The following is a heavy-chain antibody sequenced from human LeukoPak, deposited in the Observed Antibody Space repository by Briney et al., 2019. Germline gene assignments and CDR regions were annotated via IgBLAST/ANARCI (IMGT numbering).Heavy chain of an antibody. J-gene: IGHJ6*02. D-gene: IGHD2-2*01. CDR2: ISSSSSYI. CDR1: GFTFSSYS. Sequence: GGSLRLSCAASGFTFSSYSMNWVRQAPGKGLEWVSSISSSSSYIYYADSVKGRFTISGDNAKNSLYLQMNSLRSEDTAVYYCASKYCSSTSCRYYYYYGMDVWGQGTTVTVSS. V-gene: IGHV3-21*01. CDR3: ASKYCSSTSCRYYYYYGMDV.